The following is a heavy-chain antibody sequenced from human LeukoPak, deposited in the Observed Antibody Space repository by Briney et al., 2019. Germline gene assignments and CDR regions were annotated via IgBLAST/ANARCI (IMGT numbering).Heavy chain of an antibody. CDR3: AREERYDLWNGYPFRYFDL. CDR2: IFASGST. Sequence: SETLSLTCSVSGGSFSNYYWSWIRQPAGKGLEWIGRIFASGSTYYNLSLKSRVTMSVDTSKNQFSLELSSVTAADMAVYYCAREERYDLWNGYPFRYFDLWGRGTLVTVSS. J-gene: IGHJ2*01. D-gene: IGHD3-3*01. V-gene: IGHV4-4*07. CDR1: GGSFSNYY.